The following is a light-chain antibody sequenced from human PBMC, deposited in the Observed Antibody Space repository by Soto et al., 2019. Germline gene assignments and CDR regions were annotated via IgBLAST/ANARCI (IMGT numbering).Light chain of an antibody. CDR2: GAS. CDR1: QTVSSTY. CDR3: QQSDNSPWT. J-gene: IGKJ1*01. V-gene: IGKV3-20*01. Sequence: EIVLTQSPGTLSLSPGERATLSCRASQTVSSTYLAWYQQKPGQAPRLLIYGASTRATGIPDRFSGSGSGTNFTLTITRLEPEDFAVYYCQQSDNSPWTFGQGTKWISN.